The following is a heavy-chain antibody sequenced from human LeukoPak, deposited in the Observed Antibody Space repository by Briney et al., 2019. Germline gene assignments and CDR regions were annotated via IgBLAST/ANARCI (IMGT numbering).Heavy chain of an antibody. J-gene: IGHJ4*02. CDR1: GYSISSGAY. Sequence: SETLSLTCAVSGYSISSGAYWGWIRQPPGKGPQWIGCIYHDGSTYYNPSLKSRVTISVDTSKNQFSLKLSSVTATDTAVYYCVRDPPDYWGQGTLVTVSS. V-gene: IGHV4-38-2*02. CDR3: VRDPPDY. CDR2: IYHDGST.